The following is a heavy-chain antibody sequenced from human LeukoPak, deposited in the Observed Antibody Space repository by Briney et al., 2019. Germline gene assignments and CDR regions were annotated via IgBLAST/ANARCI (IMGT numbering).Heavy chain of an antibody. V-gene: IGHV3-48*03. CDR1: GFTFRNYQ. D-gene: IGHD6-19*01. CDR2: IGNIISTT. CDR3: ARTAYDLRGQSLVPGLDS. Sequence: GGSLTLSCAASGFTFRNYQMNWVRQAPGKGLEWVSYIGNIISTTHYADSVRGPFTVSRDDAKSSLYLQMSSLRVEDTAVYYCARTAYDLRGQSLVPGLDSWGQGTLVTVSS. J-gene: IGHJ4*02.